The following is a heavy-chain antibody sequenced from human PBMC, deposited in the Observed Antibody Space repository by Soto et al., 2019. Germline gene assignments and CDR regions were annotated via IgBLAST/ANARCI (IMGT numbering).Heavy chain of an antibody. J-gene: IGHJ4*02. CDR1: GFTFSSDA. D-gene: IGHD3-3*01. Sequence: EVQLLESGGGLVQPGGSLRLSCAASGFTFSSDAMSWVRQAPGKGLEWVSAISGSGGSTYYADSVKGRFTISRDNSKNTLYLQMNSLRAEDTAVYYCAAFGEYYDFWSGYYWGQGTLVTVSS. CDR2: ISGSGGST. CDR3: AAFGEYYDFWSGYY. V-gene: IGHV3-23*01.